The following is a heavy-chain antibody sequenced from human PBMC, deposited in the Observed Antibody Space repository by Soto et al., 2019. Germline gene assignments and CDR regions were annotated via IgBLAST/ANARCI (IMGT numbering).Heavy chain of an antibody. CDR3: AREGGYEWAYYYGMDV. J-gene: IGHJ6*02. V-gene: IGHV6-1*01. CDR1: GHSVSSNSAA. Sequence: SQTLSLTCAISGHSVSSNSAAWTWLRQSPSRGLEWLGRTYYRPKWYNDYAVSVKSRLTINPDTSKNQFSLQLNSVTPEDTAVYYCAREGGYEWAYYYGMDVWGQGTTVTVSS. CDR2: TYYRPKWYN. D-gene: IGHD5-12*01.